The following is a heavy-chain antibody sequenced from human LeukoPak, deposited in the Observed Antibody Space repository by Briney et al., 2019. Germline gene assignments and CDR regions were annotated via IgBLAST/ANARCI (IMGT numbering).Heavy chain of an antibody. J-gene: IGHJ4*02. D-gene: IGHD3/OR15-3a*01. CDR1: GGSIISSSHY. V-gene: IGHV4-39*01. Sequence: SETLSLTFTVSGGSIISSSHYCGWTRQPPGKGLEWIGSIYYSGNTYYNASLKSQVSISIDTSKNQFSLRLTSVTAADTAVYYCARQPGSGLFILPGGQGTLVTVSS. CDR3: ARQPGSGLFILP. CDR2: IYYSGNT.